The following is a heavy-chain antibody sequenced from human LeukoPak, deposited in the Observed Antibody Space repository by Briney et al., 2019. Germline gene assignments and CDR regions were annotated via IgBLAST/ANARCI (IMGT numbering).Heavy chain of an antibody. CDR1: GFTFSSYD. V-gene: IGHV3-13*01. CDR3: ARVMRYYYDSSGYYYYYYGMDV. J-gene: IGHJ6*02. D-gene: IGHD3-22*01. Sequence: GGSLSLSCAASGFTFSSYDMHWVRQATGKGLEWVSAIGTGGDTYYPGSVKGRFTISRENAKNSLYLQMNSLRAGDTAVYYCARVMRYYYDSSGYYYYYYGMDVWGQGTTVTVSS. CDR2: IGTGGDT.